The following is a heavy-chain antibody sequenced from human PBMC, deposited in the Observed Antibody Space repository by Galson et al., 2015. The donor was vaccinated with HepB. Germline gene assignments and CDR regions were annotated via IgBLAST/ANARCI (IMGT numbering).Heavy chain of an antibody. V-gene: IGHV3-30*18. CDR2: TSYDGNNK. D-gene: IGHD6-19*01. CDR1: GFTFSSYG. CDR3: AKDLDSSGWSHFDY. Sequence: SLRLSCAASGFTFSSYGMHWVRQAPGKGLEWVAVTSYDGNNKYYADSVKGRFTISRDNSKNTLYLQMNSLRAEDTAVYYCAKDLDSSGWSHFDYWGQGTLVTVSS. J-gene: IGHJ4*02.